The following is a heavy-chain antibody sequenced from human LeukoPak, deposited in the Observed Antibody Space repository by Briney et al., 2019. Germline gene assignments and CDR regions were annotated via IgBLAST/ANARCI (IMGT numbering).Heavy chain of an antibody. J-gene: IGHJ4*02. Sequence: ASVKVSCKASGYTFTSYDINWVRQATGQGLEWMGWINPNSGGTNYAQKFQGRVTMTRDTSISTAYMELSRLRSDDTAVYYCARDLSGFGEPHFDYWGQGTLVTVSS. CDR3: ARDLSGFGEPHFDY. V-gene: IGHV1-2*02. D-gene: IGHD3-10*01. CDR1: GYTFTSYD. CDR2: INPNSGGT.